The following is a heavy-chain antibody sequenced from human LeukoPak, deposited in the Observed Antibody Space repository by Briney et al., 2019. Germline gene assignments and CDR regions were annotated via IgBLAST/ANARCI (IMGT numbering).Heavy chain of an antibody. CDR1: GYSFTNYW. CDR3: ASHKSSGYYWFDY. J-gene: IGHJ4*02. D-gene: IGHD3-22*01. V-gene: IGHV5-51*01. CDR2: IYPGDSDT. Sequence: GESLKISCKGSGYSFTNYWINWVRQMPGKGLEWMGIIYPGDSDTRYSPSLQGQVTISADKSISTAYLQWSSLKASDTAMYYCASHKSSGYYWFDYWGQGTLVTVSS.